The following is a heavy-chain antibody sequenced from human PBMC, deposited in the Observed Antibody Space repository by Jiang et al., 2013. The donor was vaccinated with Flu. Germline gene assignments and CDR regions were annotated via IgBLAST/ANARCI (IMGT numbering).Heavy chain of an antibody. Sequence: LLKPSETLSLTCAVYGGSFSGYYWSWIRQPPGKGLEWIGEINHSGSTNYNPSLKSRVTISVDTSKNQFSLKLSSVTAADTAVYYCARGRQTYYGSGSYYNARWFDPWGQGTLVTVSS. D-gene: IGHD3-10*01. CDR1: GGSFSGYY. CDR2: INHSGST. CDR3: ARGRQTYYGSGSYYNARWFDP. J-gene: IGHJ5*02. V-gene: IGHV4-34*01.